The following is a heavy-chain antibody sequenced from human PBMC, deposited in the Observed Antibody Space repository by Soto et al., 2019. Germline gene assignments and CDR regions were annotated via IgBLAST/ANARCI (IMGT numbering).Heavy chain of an antibody. Sequence: QVQLVQSGAELKKPGASVKVSCKASGYTFSNYDMNWVRQATGQGPEWIGWVNPNNGDTGYAQKFQGPVTLTTDISTTTAYMELTSLRSEDTATYYCAKVSRKGSAIDFDYWGQGTLITVSS. CDR2: VNPNNGDT. V-gene: IGHV1-8*01. J-gene: IGHJ4*02. D-gene: IGHD3-10*01. CDR3: AKVSRKGSAIDFDY. CDR1: GYTFSNYD.